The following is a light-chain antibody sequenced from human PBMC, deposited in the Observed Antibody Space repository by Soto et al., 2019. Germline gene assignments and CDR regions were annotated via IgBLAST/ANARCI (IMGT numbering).Light chain of an antibody. CDR1: SSDIGAYIH. J-gene: IGLJ1*01. CDR2: DVS. Sequence: QSALTQPASVSGSPGQSIAVSCSGTSSDIGAYIHVSWYQQHPGKAPKLMIYDVSNRPSGVSDRFSGSKSGNTASLTISGLPAEDEADYYCTSYTTSGTYVFGAGTKFTVL. CDR3: TSYTTSGTYV. V-gene: IGLV2-14*03.